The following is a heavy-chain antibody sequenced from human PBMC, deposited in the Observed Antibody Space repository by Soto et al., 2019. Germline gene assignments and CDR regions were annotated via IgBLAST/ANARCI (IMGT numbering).Heavy chain of an antibody. CDR2: INHSGST. CDR1: GGSFSGYY. Sequence: SETLSLTCAVYGGSFSGYYWSWIRQPPGKGLEWIGEINHSGSTNYNPSLKSRVTISVDTSKNQFSLKLSSVTAADTAVYYCARGLNREWFRGYYDGMDVWGQGTMVTVYS. D-gene: IGHD3-3*01. J-gene: IGHJ6*02. CDR3: ARGLNREWFRGYYDGMDV. V-gene: IGHV4-34*01.